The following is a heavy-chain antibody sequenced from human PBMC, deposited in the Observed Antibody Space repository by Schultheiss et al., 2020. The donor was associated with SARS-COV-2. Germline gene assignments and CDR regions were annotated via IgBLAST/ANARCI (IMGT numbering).Heavy chain of an antibody. CDR1: GGSISSGGYY. CDR3: ARVKVGATNLYYYYYGMDV. CDR2: IYYSGST. J-gene: IGHJ6*02. V-gene: IGHV4-31*03. Sequence: SETLSLTCTVSGGSISSGGYYWTWIRQPPGKGPEWIGYIYYSGSTYYNPSLKSRVTISVDTSKNQFSLKLSSVTAADTAVYYCARVKVGATNLYYYYYGMDVWGQGTTVTVSS. D-gene: IGHD1-26*01.